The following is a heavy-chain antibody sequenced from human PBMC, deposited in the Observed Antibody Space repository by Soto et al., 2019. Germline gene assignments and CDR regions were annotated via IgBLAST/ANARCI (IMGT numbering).Heavy chain of an antibody. CDR1: GFTFSSYA. J-gene: IGHJ4*02. D-gene: IGHD3-9*01. V-gene: IGHV3-23*01. CDR3: AKDGLLLSGYYSPYFDY. Sequence: PGGSLRLSCAASGFTFSSYAMSWVRQAPGKGLEWVSAIRGSGGSTYYADSVKGRFTISRDNSKNTLYLQMNSLRAEDTAVYYCAKDGLLLSGYYSPYFDYWGQGTLVTVSS. CDR2: IRGSGGST.